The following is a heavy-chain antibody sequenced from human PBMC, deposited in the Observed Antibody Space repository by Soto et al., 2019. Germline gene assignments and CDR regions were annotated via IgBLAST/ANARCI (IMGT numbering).Heavy chain of an antibody. CDR1: GFTFSSYS. J-gene: IGHJ4*02. D-gene: IGHD4-17*01. Sequence: GGSLRLSCAASGFTFSSYSMSWVRQAPGKGLEWVSAISGSGGSTYYADSVKGRFTISRDNSKNTLYLQMNSLRAEDTAVYYCAKDLAVWVTTHDYWGQGTLVTVSS. V-gene: IGHV3-23*01. CDR3: AKDLAVWVTTHDY. CDR2: ISGSGGST.